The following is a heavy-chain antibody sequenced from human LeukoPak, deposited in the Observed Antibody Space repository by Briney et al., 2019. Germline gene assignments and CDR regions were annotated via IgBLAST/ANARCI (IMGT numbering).Heavy chain of an antibody. Sequence: PGGSLRLSCAASGFTFSSYAMSWVRQAPGKGLEWVSAISGSGGSTYYADSVKGWFTISRDNSKNTLYLQMNSLRAEDTAVYYCAKDQGYSSSWYARGAFYMDVWGKGTTVTVSS. J-gene: IGHJ6*03. CDR2: ISGSGGST. D-gene: IGHD6-13*01. CDR3: AKDQGYSSSWYARGAFYMDV. CDR1: GFTFSSYA. V-gene: IGHV3-23*01.